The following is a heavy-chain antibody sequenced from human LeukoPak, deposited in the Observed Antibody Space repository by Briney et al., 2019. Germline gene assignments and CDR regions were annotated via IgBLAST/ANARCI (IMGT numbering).Heavy chain of an antibody. CDR2: FYPGDSDI. CDR1: GYRFSSHC. Sequence: GESLKISCRGSGYRFSSHCIAWVLRMPGGGLEGLGVFYPGDSDITYSPSFEGQVTISADKYISTAYLQWGSLKSSDTAMYYCARGKASRYFSDYWGPGTLVTVSS. J-gene: IGHJ4*02. V-gene: IGHV5-51*01. CDR3: ARGKASRYFSDY.